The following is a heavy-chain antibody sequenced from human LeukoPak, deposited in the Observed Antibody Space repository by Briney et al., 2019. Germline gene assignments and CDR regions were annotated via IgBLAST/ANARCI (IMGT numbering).Heavy chain of an antibody. CDR3: AKVTNWKAVDY. Sequence: GGSLRLSCAASGFTFSNAWMSWVRQAPGKGLEWVSGISGSGGSTFYADSVKGRFTISRDNSKNTLYLQMNSLRAEDTAVYYCAKVTNWKAVDYWGQGTLVTVSS. CDR1: GFTFSNAW. D-gene: IGHD1-1*01. CDR2: ISGSGGST. J-gene: IGHJ4*02. V-gene: IGHV3-23*01.